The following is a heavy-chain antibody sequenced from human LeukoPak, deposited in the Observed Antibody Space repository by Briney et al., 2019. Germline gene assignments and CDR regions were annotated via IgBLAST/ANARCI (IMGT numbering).Heavy chain of an antibody. CDR2: IRSDGSSK. CDR3: ARSSGSRYYYYMDV. J-gene: IGHJ6*03. V-gene: IGHV3-30*02. D-gene: IGHD3-3*01. Sequence: PGGSLRLSCAASEFTFSSYGMHWVRQAPGKGLEWVAFIRSDGSSKYYTDSVKGRFTISRDNPKNTLYLQMNSLRAEDTAVYYCARSSGSRYYYYMDVWGKGTTVTVSS. CDR1: EFTFSSYG.